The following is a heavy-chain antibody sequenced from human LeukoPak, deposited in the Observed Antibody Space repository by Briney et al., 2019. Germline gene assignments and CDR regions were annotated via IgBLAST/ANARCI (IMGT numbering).Heavy chain of an antibody. Sequence: SETLSLTCAVYGGSLSGYYWSWIRQPPGKGLEWIGEINHSGSTNYNPSLKSRVTISVDTSKNQFSLKLSSVTAADTAVYYCARGGGPRIQLWLRVWYFDLWGRGTLVTVSS. CDR1: GGSLSGYY. V-gene: IGHV4-34*01. CDR2: INHSGST. J-gene: IGHJ2*01. CDR3: ARGGGPRIQLWLRVWYFDL. D-gene: IGHD5-18*01.